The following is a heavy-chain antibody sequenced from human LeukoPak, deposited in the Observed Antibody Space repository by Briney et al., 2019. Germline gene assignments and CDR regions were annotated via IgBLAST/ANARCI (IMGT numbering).Heavy chain of an antibody. CDR1: GGSISSGDYY. J-gene: IGHJ6*03. V-gene: IGHV4-61*02. D-gene: IGHD3-22*01. CDR2: IYTSGST. Sequence: SQTLSLTCTVSGGSISSGDYYWSWIRQPAGKGLEWIGRIYTSGSTNYNPSLKSRVTMSVDTSKNQFSLKLSSVTAADTAVYYCAREVVVDYYYYYMDVWGKGTTVTVSS. CDR3: AREVVVDYYYYYMDV.